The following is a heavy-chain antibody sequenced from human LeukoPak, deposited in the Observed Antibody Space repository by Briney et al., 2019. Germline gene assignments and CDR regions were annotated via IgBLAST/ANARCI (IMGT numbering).Heavy chain of an antibody. D-gene: IGHD5-24*01. CDR2: IHYGGNT. V-gene: IGHV4-59*11. Sequence: SETLSLTCTVSGGSISNHYWSWIRQPSGKGLEWIGYIHYGGNTDYNPSLKGRLTISVDTSKNQSSLKLSSVTAADTAVYYCVRRGDGYPYYFDYWGQGTLVTVSS. J-gene: IGHJ4*02. CDR3: VRRGDGYPYYFDY. CDR1: GGSISNHY.